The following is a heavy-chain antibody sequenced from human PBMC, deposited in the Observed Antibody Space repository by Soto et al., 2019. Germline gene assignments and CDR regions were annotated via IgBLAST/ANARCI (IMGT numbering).Heavy chain of an antibody. J-gene: IGHJ6*02. D-gene: IGHD6-13*01. CDR2: IVVGSGNT. Sequence: GASVKVSCKASGFTFTSSAVQWVRQARGQRLEWIGWIVVGSGNTNYAQKFQERVTITRDMSTSTAYMELSSLRSEDTAVYYCARGLSSSSWCPVDYYYGMDCWGQGTTVTVSS. V-gene: IGHV1-58*01. CDR3: ARGLSSSSWCPVDYYYGMDC. CDR1: GFTFTSSA.